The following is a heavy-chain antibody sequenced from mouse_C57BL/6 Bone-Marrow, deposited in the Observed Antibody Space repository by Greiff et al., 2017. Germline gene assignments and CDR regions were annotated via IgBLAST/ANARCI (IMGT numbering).Heavy chain of an antibody. Sequence: QVHVKQPGAELVKPGASVKMSCKASGYTFTSYWITWVKQRPGQGLEWIGDIYPGSGSTNYNEKFKSKATLTVDTSSSTAYMQLSSLTSEDSAVYYCSRGAYDLFAYWGQGTLVTVSA. J-gene: IGHJ3*01. CDR1: GYTFTSYW. CDR2: IYPGSGST. V-gene: IGHV1-55*01. CDR3: SRGAYDLFAY. D-gene: IGHD2-12*01.